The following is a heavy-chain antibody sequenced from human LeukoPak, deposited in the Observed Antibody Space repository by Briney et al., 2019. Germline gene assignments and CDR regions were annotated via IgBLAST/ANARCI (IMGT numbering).Heavy chain of an antibody. J-gene: IGHJ6*03. V-gene: IGHV1-69*05. CDR3: ARGSYYYYYMDV. CDR2: IIPIFGTV. CDR1: GGTFSSYA. Sequence: RGSVKVSCKASGGTFSSYAISWVRQAPGQGLEWMGGIIPIFGTVNYAQKFQGRVTITTDESTSTAYMELSSLRSEDTAVYYCARGSYYYYYMDVWGKGTTVTVSS.